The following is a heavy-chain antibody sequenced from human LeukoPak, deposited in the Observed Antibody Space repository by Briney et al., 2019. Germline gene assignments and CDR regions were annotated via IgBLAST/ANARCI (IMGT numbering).Heavy chain of an antibody. CDR3: ATAGGRWPQGYFNY. Sequence: GGSLRLSCAASGFTFSSYAMSWVRQAPGKGLEWVSAISGSGGSTYYADSVKGRFTISRDNSKNTLYLQMNSLRAEDTAVYYCATAGGRWPQGYFNYWGQGTLVTVSS. D-gene: IGHD5-24*01. CDR2: ISGSGGST. V-gene: IGHV3-23*01. J-gene: IGHJ4*02. CDR1: GFTFSSYA.